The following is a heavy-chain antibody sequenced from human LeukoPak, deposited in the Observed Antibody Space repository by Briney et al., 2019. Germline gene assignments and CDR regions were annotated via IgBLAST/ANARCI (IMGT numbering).Heavy chain of an antibody. J-gene: IGHJ4*02. V-gene: IGHV3-11*01. Sequence: PGGSLRLSCAASGFAFSDYYMSWIRQAPGKGLEWLSYISGGSTTISSADSVKGRFTISRDNAKNSVYLQMNSLRADDTAIYFCARGGVGMVTSPSFVDWGQGTLVTVSS. CDR1: GFAFSDYY. CDR3: ARGGVGMVTSPSFVD. CDR2: ISGGSTTI. D-gene: IGHD5-18*01.